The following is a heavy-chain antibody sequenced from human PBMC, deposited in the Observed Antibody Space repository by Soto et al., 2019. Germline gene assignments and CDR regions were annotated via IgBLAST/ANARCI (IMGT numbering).Heavy chain of an antibody. J-gene: IGHJ6*02. CDR3: TTARRNYYGMDV. CDR2: IKSKTDGGTT. Sequence: EVQLVESGGGLVKPGGSLRLSCAASGFTFSNAWRSWFRQSPGKGLEWVGRIKSKTDGGTTNYAAPVKGRFTISRDDSKHTLYLQMNSLKTDDTAVYYCTTARRNYYGMDVWGQGTTVTVS. V-gene: IGHV3-15*01. CDR1: GFTFSNAW.